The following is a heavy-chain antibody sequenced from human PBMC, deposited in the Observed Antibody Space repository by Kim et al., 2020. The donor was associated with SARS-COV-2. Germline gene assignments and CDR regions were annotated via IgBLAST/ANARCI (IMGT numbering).Heavy chain of an antibody. Sequence: VKGRFTISRENAKNSLYLQMNSLRAGDTAVYYCARGSYSSSSYYYYGMDVWGQGTTVTVSS. CDR3: ARGSYSSSSYYYYGMDV. D-gene: IGHD6-6*01. V-gene: IGHV3-13*01. J-gene: IGHJ6*02.